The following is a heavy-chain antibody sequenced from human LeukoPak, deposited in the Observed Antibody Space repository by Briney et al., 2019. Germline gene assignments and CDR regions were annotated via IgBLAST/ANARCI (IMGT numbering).Heavy chain of an antibody. Sequence: GGSLRLSCAASGFTFSSYWMSWVRQAPGKGLEWVANIKQDGSEKYYVDSVKGRFTIPRDNAKNSLYLQMNSLRAEDTAVYYCARDSYDSSGYYYTYDYWGQGTLVTVSS. CDR3: ARDSYDSSGYYYTYDY. D-gene: IGHD3-22*01. J-gene: IGHJ4*02. CDR1: GFTFSSYW. V-gene: IGHV3-7*01. CDR2: IKQDGSEK.